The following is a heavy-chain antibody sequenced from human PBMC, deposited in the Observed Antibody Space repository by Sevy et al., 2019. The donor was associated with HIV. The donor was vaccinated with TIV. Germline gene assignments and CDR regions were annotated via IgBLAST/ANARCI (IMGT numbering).Heavy chain of an antibody. Sequence: GGSLRLSCAASGSTFISYVMTWVRQAPGNGLEWVSTISASGGSTYYADSVKGRFIISRDNSKNTVDLQMNSLRAGDTAVYYCAKEDSGGYLYGGQGTLVTVSS. CDR3: AKEDSGGYLY. D-gene: IGHD3-22*01. CDR2: ISASGGST. V-gene: IGHV3-23*01. CDR1: GSTFISYV. J-gene: IGHJ4*02.